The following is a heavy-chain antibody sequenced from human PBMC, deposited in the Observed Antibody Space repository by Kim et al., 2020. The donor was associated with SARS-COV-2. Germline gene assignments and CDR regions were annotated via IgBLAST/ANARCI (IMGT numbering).Heavy chain of an antibody. Sequence: SETLSLTCTVSGGSISSYYWSWIRQPPGKGLEWIGYIYYSGSTNYNPSLKSRVTISVDTSKNQFSLKLSSVTAADTAVYYCARDQPGTGSGGYYYYYYGMDVWGQGTTVTVSS. CDR2: IYYSGST. CDR3: ARDQPGTGSGGYYYYYYGMDV. D-gene: IGHD3-10*01. V-gene: IGHV4-59*13. J-gene: IGHJ6*02. CDR1: GGSISSYY.